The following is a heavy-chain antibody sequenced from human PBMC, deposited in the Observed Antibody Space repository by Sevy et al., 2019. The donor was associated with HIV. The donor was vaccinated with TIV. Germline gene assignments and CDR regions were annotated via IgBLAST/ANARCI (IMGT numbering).Heavy chain of an antibody. J-gene: IGHJ4*02. Sequence: GGSLRLSCAASGFNFNNHWMSWDRQAPEKGLEWVANIKQDGSEKYYVDSVKGRFTISRDNANNSLSMQFDGLRAVETAVYYCSKLPTGLQSFNYLLSTYFDSWGQGTLVTVSS. CDR3: SKLPTGLQSFNYLLSTYFDS. CDR2: IKQDGSEK. D-gene: IGHD4-4*01. V-gene: IGHV3-7*01. CDR1: GFNFNNHW.